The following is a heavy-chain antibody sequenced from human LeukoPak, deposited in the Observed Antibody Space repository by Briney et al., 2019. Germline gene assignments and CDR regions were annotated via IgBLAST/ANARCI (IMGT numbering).Heavy chain of an antibody. Sequence: ASVKVSCKVSGYTLTELSMHWVRQALGEGLEWMGGFDPEDGETIYAQKFQGRVTMTEDTSTDTAYMELSSLRSEDTAVYYCATVGCSSTSCYATYWFDPWGQGTLVTVSS. CDR3: ATVGCSSTSCYATYWFDP. CDR1: GYTLTELS. J-gene: IGHJ5*02. CDR2: FDPEDGET. D-gene: IGHD2-2*01. V-gene: IGHV1-24*01.